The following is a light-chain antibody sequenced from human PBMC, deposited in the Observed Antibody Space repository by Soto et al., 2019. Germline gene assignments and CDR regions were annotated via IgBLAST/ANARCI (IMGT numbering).Light chain of an antibody. V-gene: IGKV3-20*01. CDR1: QSVSSSY. J-gene: IGKJ2*01. Sequence: EIVLTQSPGTLSLSPGERVTLSCRASQSVSSSYLAWYQQKPGQAPRLLIYGASRRAPGIPDRFSGSGSGTDFTLTISRLEPEDFAVYFCQQYGGSPQTFGQGTKLEIK. CDR2: GAS. CDR3: QQYGGSPQT.